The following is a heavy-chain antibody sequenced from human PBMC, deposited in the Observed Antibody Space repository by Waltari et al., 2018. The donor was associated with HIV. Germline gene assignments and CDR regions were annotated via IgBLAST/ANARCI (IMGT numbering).Heavy chain of an antibody. CDR2: MNPNSGNT. Sequence: GYTFTSYDINWVRQATGQGLEWMGWMNPNSGNTGYAQKFQGRVTMTRNTSISTAYMELSSLRSEDTAVYYCARRAGGVVVPAAHYYYGMDVWGQGTTVTVSS. CDR1: GYTFTSYD. CDR3: ARRAGGVVVPAAHYYYGMDV. D-gene: IGHD2-2*01. V-gene: IGHV1-8*01. J-gene: IGHJ6*02.